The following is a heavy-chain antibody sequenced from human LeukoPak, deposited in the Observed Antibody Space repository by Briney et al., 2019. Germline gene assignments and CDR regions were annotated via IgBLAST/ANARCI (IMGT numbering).Heavy chain of an antibody. CDR2: ISWNSGSI. CDR3: AKDNGSGWDVVSWNYMDV. V-gene: IGHV3-9*01. J-gene: IGHJ6*03. D-gene: IGHD3-10*01. Sequence: GRSLRLSCEASGFTFDDYSMHWVRQAPGKGLEWVSCISWNSGSIGYADSVKGRFTISRDNAKNSLYLQMNSLRAEDTALYYCAKDNGSGWDVVSWNYMDVWGKGTTVTTSS. CDR1: GFTFDDYS.